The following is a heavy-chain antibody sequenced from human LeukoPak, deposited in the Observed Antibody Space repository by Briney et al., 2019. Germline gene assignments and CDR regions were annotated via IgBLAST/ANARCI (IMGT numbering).Heavy chain of an antibody. D-gene: IGHD1-14*01. J-gene: IGHJ5*02. CDR1: GCSFQNYW. Sequence: GESLKISCQCSGCSFQNYWIGRVRQMPGKGLEWMGIIYPGDSDTRYSPSFQGQVTISADKSISTAYLQLSSLKASDTSMYYCARCPRKQGDWFDPWGQGTLVTVSS. V-gene: IGHV5-51*01. CDR2: IYPGDSDT. CDR3: ARCPRKQGDWFDP.